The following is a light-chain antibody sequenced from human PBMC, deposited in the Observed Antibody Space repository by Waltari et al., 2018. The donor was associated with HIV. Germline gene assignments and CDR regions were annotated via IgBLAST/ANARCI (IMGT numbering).Light chain of an antibody. CDR3: QQYKNWPET. Sequence: EVVLTQAPSTLSVSLGEGASLSCRASQNITNKLGWYQQKPGQAPRLLIYDASRRATAIPDRFSGSGSGTEFNLTISRLLFEDVAVYVRQQYKNWPETFGQGTQVEIK. CDR2: DAS. V-gene: IGKV3D-15*01. J-gene: IGKJ1*01. CDR1: QNITNK.